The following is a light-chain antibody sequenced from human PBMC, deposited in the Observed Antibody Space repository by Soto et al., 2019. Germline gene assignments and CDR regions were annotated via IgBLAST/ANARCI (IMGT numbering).Light chain of an antibody. CDR1: SSGFVANYL. Sequence: QSALTQPASVSGSPGQSITISCIGSSSGFVANYLFSWYQQYPGKAPKLIIYEGTKRPSGVSGRFSGSKSGNTASLTVSGLQAEDEADYFCCSYASTFSVFGGGTKLTVL. CDR2: EGT. V-gene: IGLV2-23*01. J-gene: IGLJ3*02. CDR3: CSYASTFSV.